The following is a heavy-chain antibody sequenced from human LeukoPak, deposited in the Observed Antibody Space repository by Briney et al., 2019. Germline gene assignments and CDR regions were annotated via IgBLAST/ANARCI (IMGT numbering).Heavy chain of an antibody. CDR2: IYSGGST. J-gene: IGHJ6*02. CDR3: ARDLRYGGNSDYYYGMDV. CDR1: GFTVSSNY. V-gene: IGHV3-53*01. D-gene: IGHD4-23*01. Sequence: PGGSLRLSCAASGFTVSSNYMSWVRQAPGKGLEWVSVIYSGGSTYYADSVKGRFTISRDNSKNTLYLQMNSLRAEDTAVYYCARDLRYGGNSDYYYGMDVWGQGTTVTVSS.